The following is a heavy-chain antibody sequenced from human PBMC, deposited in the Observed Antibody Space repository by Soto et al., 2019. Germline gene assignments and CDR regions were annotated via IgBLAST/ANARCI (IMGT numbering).Heavy chain of an antibody. CDR1: GFTFTNYA. CDR2: LSYDGTIK. J-gene: IGHJ6*02. D-gene: IGHD2-2*01. Sequence: GGSLRLSCAASGFTFTNYAMSWVRQAPGKGLEWLAVLSYDGTIKYNADSVKGRFTISRDISKNTVYLQMSDLRPEDTAVYYCSRDPGRTGVHYYGMDVWGQGTTVTVSS. V-gene: IGHV3-30-3*01. CDR3: SRDPGRTGVHYYGMDV.